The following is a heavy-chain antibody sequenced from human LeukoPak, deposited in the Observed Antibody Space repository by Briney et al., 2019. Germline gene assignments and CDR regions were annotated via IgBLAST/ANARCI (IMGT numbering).Heavy chain of an antibody. Sequence: SETLSLTCAVYGGSFSGYYWSWIRQPPGKGLEWIGEINHSGSTNYNPSLKSRVTISVDTPKNQFSLKLSSVTAADTAVYYCARRHLYYYYYYMDVWGKGTTVTVSS. CDR2: INHSGST. J-gene: IGHJ6*03. CDR1: GGSFSGYY. V-gene: IGHV4-34*01. CDR3: ARRHLYYYYYYMDV.